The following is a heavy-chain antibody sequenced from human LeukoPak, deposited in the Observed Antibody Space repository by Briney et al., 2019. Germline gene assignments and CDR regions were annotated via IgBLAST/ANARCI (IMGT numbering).Heavy chain of an antibody. D-gene: IGHD3-10*01. CDR3: VRGYNSFDP. J-gene: IGHJ5*02. CDR2: SRDKAHSYTT. CDR1: GFTFGIYA. V-gene: IGHV3-72*01. Sequence: GGSLRLSCAASGFTFGIYAMNWVRQAPGKGLEWVARSRDKAHSYTTEYAASVRGRFTISRDESNNSLYLQMNSLKIEDTALYYCVRGYNSFDPWGQGTQVTVSS.